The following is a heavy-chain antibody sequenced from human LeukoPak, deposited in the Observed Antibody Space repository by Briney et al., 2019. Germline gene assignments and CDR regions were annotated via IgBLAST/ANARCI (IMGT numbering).Heavy chain of an antibody. J-gene: IGHJ4*02. CDR3: ARREASANFDY. CDR1: IYTFTNHW. V-gene: IGHV5-51*01. Sequence: GESLKISCKASIYTFTNHWIGWVRQKPGKGLEWMGIIYFGDSDTRYSPSFQGQVSFPADTSNNTVYLQWTSLKASDTAIYYCARREASANFDYWGQGTLVTVSS. D-gene: IGHD2-15*01. CDR2: IYFGDSDT.